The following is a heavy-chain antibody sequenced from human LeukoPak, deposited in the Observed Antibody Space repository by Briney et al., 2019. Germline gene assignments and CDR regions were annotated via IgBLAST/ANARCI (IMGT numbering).Heavy chain of an antibody. Sequence: GGSLRLSCAASGFTFSSSSMNWVRQAPGKGLEWVSSISSSSSYIYYADSVKGRFTISRDNAKNSLYLQVNSLRAEDTAVYYCARDDWGKDAFDIWGQGTMATVSS. V-gene: IGHV3-21*01. J-gene: IGHJ3*02. CDR1: GFTFSSSS. CDR2: ISSSSSYI. D-gene: IGHD7-27*01. CDR3: ARDDWGKDAFDI.